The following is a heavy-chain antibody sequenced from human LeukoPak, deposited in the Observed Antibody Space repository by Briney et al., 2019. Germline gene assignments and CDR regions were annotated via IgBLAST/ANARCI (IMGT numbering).Heavy chain of an antibody. Sequence: GESLKISCKGSGYSFTSYWIGWVRQMPGKGLEWMGIIYPGDSDTRYSPSFQGQVTISADKSISTAYLQWSSLKASDTAMYYCARPALSSNVGARTHDAFDIWGQGTMVTVSS. J-gene: IGHJ3*02. CDR2: IYPGDSDT. CDR3: ARPALSSNVGARTHDAFDI. D-gene: IGHD1-26*01. CDR1: GYSFTSYW. V-gene: IGHV5-51*01.